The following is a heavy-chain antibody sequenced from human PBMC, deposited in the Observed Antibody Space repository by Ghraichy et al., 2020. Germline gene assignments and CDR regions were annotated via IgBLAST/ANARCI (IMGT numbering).Heavy chain of an antibody. V-gene: IGHV3-74*03. CDR1: GFTFSNYW. CDR3: ASLGGLLLT. CDR2: INSDGSDS. J-gene: IGHJ5*02. D-gene: IGHD2-15*01. Sequence: GGSLRLSCAASGFTFSNYWMHWVRQAPGKGLVWVSRINSDGSDSMYADSAKGRFTISRDNSKNMLYLQMSSLRAEDTATYYCASLGGLLLTWGQGTLVTVCS.